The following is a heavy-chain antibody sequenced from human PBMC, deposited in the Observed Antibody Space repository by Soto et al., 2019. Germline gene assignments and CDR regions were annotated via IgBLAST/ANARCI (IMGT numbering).Heavy chain of an antibody. J-gene: IGHJ5*02. CDR2: IYWDDDK. CDR3: AHRTTRVTWWFAP. CDR1: GFSLTTSGVG. D-gene: IGHD4-17*01. Sequence: QITLKESGPTLVKPTQTLTLTCTFSGFSLTTSGVGVGWIRQPPGKALEWLALIYWDDDKRDRPPLKSRLTTAKDTYKTLVVFTMTSMDPADTAPYFCAHRTTRVTWWFAPWRQGTLVTFSS. V-gene: IGHV2-5*02.